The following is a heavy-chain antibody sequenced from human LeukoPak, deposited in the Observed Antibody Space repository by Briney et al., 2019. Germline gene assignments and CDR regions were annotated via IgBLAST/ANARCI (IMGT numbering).Heavy chain of an antibody. D-gene: IGHD3-22*01. Sequence: SETLSLTCAVYGGSFTGYYWTWIRQPPGKGLEWIGYIFSRGNTNYNPSLKSRVTISVDTSKSQFSLKLSSVTAADTAVYYCARVGDTSSYYYFLDFWGQGTLVTVSS. CDR3: ARVGDTSSYYYFLDF. V-gene: IGHV4-4*09. CDR2: IFSRGNT. J-gene: IGHJ4*02. CDR1: GGSFTGYY.